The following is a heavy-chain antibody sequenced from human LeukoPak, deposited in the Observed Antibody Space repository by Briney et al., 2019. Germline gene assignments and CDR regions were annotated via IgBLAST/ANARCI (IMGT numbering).Heavy chain of an antibody. Sequence: GGSLRLSCEASGIIFSYYWMAWVRQAPGKGLEWLGFIRSKPYGGTTEYAASVKGRFTVSRDDAKSIAYLQMNSLKIEDTAVYFCTRDEYTGYDYFFSGPDYWGQGTLVTVSS. CDR3: TRDEYTGYDYFFSGPDY. V-gene: IGHV3-49*04. CDR2: IRSKPYGGTT. D-gene: IGHD5-12*01. CDR1: GIIFSYYW. J-gene: IGHJ4*02.